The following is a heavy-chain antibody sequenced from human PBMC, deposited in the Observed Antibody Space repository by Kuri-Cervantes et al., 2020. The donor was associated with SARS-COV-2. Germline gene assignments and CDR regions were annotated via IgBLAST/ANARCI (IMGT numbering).Heavy chain of an antibody. D-gene: IGHD3-16*01. CDR3: ARVSWGGDGFDI. CDR2: SATAGDP. Sequence: GESLKISCVSSGFTFSSHDMHWVRQPTGKGLEWVSGSATAGDPYFAASVTGRFTISRENAKNSLYLQMDSLRAGDTAVYYCARVSWGGDGFDIWGQGTMVTVSS. J-gene: IGHJ3*02. V-gene: IGHV3-13*05. CDR1: GFTFSSHD.